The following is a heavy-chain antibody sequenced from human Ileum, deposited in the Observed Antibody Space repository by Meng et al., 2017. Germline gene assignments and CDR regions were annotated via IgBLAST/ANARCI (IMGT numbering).Heavy chain of an antibody. CDR3: ARDGPGGPRFDY. CDR1: GDSVSNNRVA. J-gene: IGHJ4*01. CDR2: TYYSSKWYN. Sequence: SQTLSLTCAISGDSVSNNRVAWNWIRQSPSRGLEWLGRTYYSSKWYNDNAVSVKSRISINPDTSKNQFSLQLNSVTPADTAVYFCARDGPGGPRFDYWGHGTMVTVSS. D-gene: IGHD1-14*01. V-gene: IGHV6-1*01.